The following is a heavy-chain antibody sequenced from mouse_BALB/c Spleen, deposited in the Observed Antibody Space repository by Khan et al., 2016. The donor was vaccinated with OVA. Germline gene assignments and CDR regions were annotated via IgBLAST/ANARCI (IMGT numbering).Heavy chain of an antibody. CDR2: IAPGSGSS. CDR3: ARENDYGRTCYAMDY. V-gene: IGHV1S41*01. D-gene: IGHD1-1*01. J-gene: IGHJ4*01. Sequence: DLVKPGASVKLSCKASGYTFTSYWINWIKQRPGQGLEWIGRIAPGSGSSSYNEMFKGKATLTLDTSSSTAYIQLSSLSSEDSAVYVCARENDYGRTCYAMDYWGQGTAVTGSS. CDR1: GYTFTSYW.